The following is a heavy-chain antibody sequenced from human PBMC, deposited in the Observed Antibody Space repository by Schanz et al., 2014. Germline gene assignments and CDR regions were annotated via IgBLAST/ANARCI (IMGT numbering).Heavy chain of an antibody. V-gene: IGHV3-21*04. CDR2: IDYKTNI. CDR3: AKGRDSLMTIDAFDM. J-gene: IGHJ3*02. CDR1: GFTFSIYG. Sequence: EVQLVESGGGLVQPGGSLRLSCAASGFTFSIYGMSWVRQAPGKGLEWVSSIDYKTNIHNADSVKGRFTVSRDNAKNSLYLQMNSLRAEDTAVYYCAKGRDSLMTIDAFDMWGQGTMVTVSS. D-gene: IGHD3-22*01.